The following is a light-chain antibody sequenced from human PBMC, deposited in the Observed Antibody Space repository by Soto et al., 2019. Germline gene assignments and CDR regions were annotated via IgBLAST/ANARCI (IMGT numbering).Light chain of an antibody. CDR3: TLYAGGAFWV. CDR1: SSDVGAYNY. CDR2: EVS. J-gene: IGLJ3*02. Sequence: QSALTQPPSASGSPGQSVAISCTGTSSDVGAYNYVSWYQQYPGKATKLMIYEVSKRPSGVLDRFSGSKSGKTASLPVSGFRPEDEADYYSTLYAGGAFWVFGGGTKLTVL. V-gene: IGLV2-8*01.